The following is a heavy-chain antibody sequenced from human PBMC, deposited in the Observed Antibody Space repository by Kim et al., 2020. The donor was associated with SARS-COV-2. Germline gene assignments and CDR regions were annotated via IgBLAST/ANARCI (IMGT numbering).Heavy chain of an antibody. Sequence: GGSLRLSCAASGFLFRTYAIHWVRQAPGKGLEWVALISYDGSNEYYADSVKGRFAISRDNSKNTLFLQMNSLRSEDTAVYYCARDPAAGVGYGYFDYWGQGTLVTVSS. V-gene: IGHV3-30*09. D-gene: IGHD6-13*01. CDR2: ISYDGSNE. CDR3: ARDPAAGVGYGYFDY. CDR1: GFLFRTYA. J-gene: IGHJ4*02.